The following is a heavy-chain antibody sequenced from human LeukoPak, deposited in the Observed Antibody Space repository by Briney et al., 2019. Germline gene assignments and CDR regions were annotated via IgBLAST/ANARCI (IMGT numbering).Heavy chain of an antibody. V-gene: IGHV3-30*02. CDR1: GFTFSSYG. D-gene: IGHD3/OR15-3a*01. J-gene: IGHJ4*02. CDR2: IRHDGSNK. Sequence: GGSLRLSCAASGFTFSSYGMHWGRQAPGKGLEWVAFIRHDGSNKYYSDSVKGRFTISRDNSKNTLYVQMNSLRTEDTAVYYCAKDRDWTFDYWGQGTLFTVSS. CDR3: AKDRDWTFDY.